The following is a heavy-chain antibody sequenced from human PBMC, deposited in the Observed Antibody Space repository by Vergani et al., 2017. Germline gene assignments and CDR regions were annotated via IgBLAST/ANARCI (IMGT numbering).Heavy chain of an antibody. CDR1: GFTFSSYW. Sequence: EVQLVESGGGLVQPGGSLRLSCAASGFTFSSYWMSWVRQAPGKGLEWVANIKQDGSEKYYVDSVKGRFTISRDNAKNSLYLQMNSLRAEDTAVYYCASDSATYYDFWSGYYKGRADYYYMDVWGKGTTVTVSS. V-gene: IGHV3-7*01. J-gene: IGHJ6*03. CDR2: IKQDGSEK. D-gene: IGHD3-3*01. CDR3: ASDSATYYDFWSGYYKGRADYYYMDV.